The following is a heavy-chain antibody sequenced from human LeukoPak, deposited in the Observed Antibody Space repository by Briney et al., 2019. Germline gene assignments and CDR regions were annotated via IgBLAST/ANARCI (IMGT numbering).Heavy chain of an antibody. V-gene: IGHV3-69-1*01. CDR1: GFTFSTRG. Sequence: GGSLRLSCAVSGFTFSTRGMNWVRQAPGKGLEWVSYITSSGIIYYVDSVKGRFTISRDNAKNSLYLQMNNLRAEDTAVYYCAKDRLDDYWGQGTLVTVSS. CDR3: AKDRLDDY. CDR2: ITSSGII. J-gene: IGHJ4*02.